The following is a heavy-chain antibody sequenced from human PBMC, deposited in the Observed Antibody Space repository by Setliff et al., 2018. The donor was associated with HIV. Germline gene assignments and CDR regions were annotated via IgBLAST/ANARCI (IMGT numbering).Heavy chain of an antibody. CDR1: GGSIYGSDYY. CDR2: LYYSGST. CDR3: ARHRYYDILFDP. J-gene: IGHJ5*02. D-gene: IGHD3-9*01. Sequence: SETLSLTCTVSGGSIYGSDYYWGWIRQPPGKGLESIGSLYYSGSTYYKPSLKSRVTISVDTSKNQFSLKLSSVTAADTAVYYCARHRYYDILFDPWGQGTLVTVPS. V-gene: IGHV4-39*01.